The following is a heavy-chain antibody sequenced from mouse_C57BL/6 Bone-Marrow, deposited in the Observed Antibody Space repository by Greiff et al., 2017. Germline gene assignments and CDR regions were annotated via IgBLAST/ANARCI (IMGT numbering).Heavy chain of an antibody. Sequence: QVQLQQSGPGLVQPSQSLSITCTVSGFSLTSYGVHWVRQSPGKGLEWLGVIWSGGSTDYNAAFISRLSISKDNSKSQVFFKMNSLQADDTAIYYCARHGYYFFDYGGQGTTLTVSS. J-gene: IGHJ2*01. D-gene: IGHD2-3*01. CDR1: GFSLTSYG. V-gene: IGHV2-2*01. CDR2: IWSGGST. CDR3: ARHGYYFFDY.